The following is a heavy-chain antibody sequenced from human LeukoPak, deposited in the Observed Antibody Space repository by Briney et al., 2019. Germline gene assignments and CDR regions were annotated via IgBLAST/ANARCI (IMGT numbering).Heavy chain of an antibody. Sequence: PSETLSLTCGVSGGSITRTNYWSWVRQPPGQGLEWIGEISLSGYTGFNPSLRSRVTTSLDESKNHLSLNLASVTAADTAVYYCSRESGPFSPFGPWGQGILVTVTS. V-gene: IGHV4-4*02. D-gene: IGHD1-26*01. CDR2: ISLSGYT. J-gene: IGHJ5*02. CDR1: GGSITRTNY. CDR3: SRESGPFSPFGP.